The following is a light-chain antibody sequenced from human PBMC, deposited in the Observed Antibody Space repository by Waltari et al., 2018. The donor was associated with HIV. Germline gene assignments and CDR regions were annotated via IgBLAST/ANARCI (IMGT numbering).Light chain of an antibody. J-gene: IGLJ3*02. CDR2: EAT. V-gene: IGLV2-8*01. CDR3: SAYAGSNNWV. CDR1: ISDVVGYNY. Sequence: QSALTQPPSAPGSPGQSVTISCSGTISDVVGYNYVSWYQQYPGKAPKLMIYEATKRPSGVPDRFSGSKSDNTASLTVSGLQAEDEADYYCSAYAGSNNWVFGGGTKLTVL.